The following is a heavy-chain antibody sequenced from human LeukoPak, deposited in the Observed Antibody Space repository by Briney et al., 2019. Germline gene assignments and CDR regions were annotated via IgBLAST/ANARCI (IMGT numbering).Heavy chain of an antibody. CDR3: ARDPSGYFNY. J-gene: IGHJ4*02. D-gene: IGHD3-22*01. V-gene: IGHV4-34*01. CDR1: GGSFSGYY. Sequence: SETLSLTCAVYGGSFSGYYWNWIRQPPGKGLEWIGEINHSGSTNYNPSLKSRVTISVDTSKNQFSLKLSSVTAADTAVYYCARDPSGYFNYWGQGTLVTVSS. CDR2: INHSGST.